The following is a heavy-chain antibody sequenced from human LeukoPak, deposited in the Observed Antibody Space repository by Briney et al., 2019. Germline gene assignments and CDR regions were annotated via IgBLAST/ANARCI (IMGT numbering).Heavy chain of an antibody. J-gene: IGHJ4*02. V-gene: IGHV4-34*01. CDR2: INHSGST. CDR3: VRDGDYGDGKN. Sequence: SETLSLTCVVYGGSFSGYYWSWVRQPPGKGLEWIGEINHSGSTNYNPSLKSRVTISVATSKNQFSLKLSSVTAADTAVYYCVRDGDYGDGKNWGQGTLVTVSS. CDR1: GGSFSGYY. D-gene: IGHD4-17*01.